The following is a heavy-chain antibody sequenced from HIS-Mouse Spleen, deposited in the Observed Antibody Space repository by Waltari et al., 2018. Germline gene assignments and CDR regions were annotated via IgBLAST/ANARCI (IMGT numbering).Heavy chain of an antibody. J-gene: IGHJ2*01. CDR3: ARDHGDSSSWYWYFDL. V-gene: IGHV3-53*02. CDR1: GFTVSSNY. D-gene: IGHD6-13*01. Sequence: EVQLVETGGGLIQPGGSLRLSCAASGFTVSSNYMSWVRQDPGKGLEWVSVIYSGGSTYYADSVKGRFTISRDNSKNTLYLQMNSLRAEDTAVYYCARDHGDSSSWYWYFDLWGRGTLVTVSS. CDR2: IYSGGST.